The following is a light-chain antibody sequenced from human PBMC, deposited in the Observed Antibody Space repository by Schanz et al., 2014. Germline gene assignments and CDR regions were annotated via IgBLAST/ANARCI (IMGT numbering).Light chain of an antibody. CDR3: HQYGSIQWT. CDR2: GAS. J-gene: IGKJ1*01. V-gene: IGKV3-20*01. Sequence: EIVLTQSPGTLSLSPGERATLSCRASQSVSSTYLAWYQQTPGQAPRLLISGASSRATGIPDRFSGSGSGTDFTLTISRLEPEDSAVYYCHQYGSIQWTFGQGTKVEIK. CDR1: QSVSSTY.